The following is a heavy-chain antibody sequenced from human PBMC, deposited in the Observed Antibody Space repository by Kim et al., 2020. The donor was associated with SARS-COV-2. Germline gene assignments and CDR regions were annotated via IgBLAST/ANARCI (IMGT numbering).Heavy chain of an antibody. CDR2: ISYDGSNK. CDR3: AREFREELEAEYYGMDV. Sequence: GGSLRLSCAASGFTFSSYAMHWVRQAPGKGLEWVAVISYDGSNKYYADSVKGRFTISRDNSKNTLYLQMNSLRAEDTAVYYCAREFREELEAEYYGMDVWGQGTTVTVSS. V-gene: IGHV3-30-3*01. D-gene: IGHD3-10*01. J-gene: IGHJ6*02. CDR1: GFTFSSYA.